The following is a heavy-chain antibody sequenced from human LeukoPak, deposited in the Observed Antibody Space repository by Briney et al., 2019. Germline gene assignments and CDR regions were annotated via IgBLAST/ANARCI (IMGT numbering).Heavy chain of an antibody. D-gene: IGHD2-15*01. Sequence: VGSLRLSCAASGFTFSSYAMSWVRQAPGKGLEWVSVISGRGGSTYYADSVKGRFTISRDNSKNTLYLQMNSLRAGDTAVYYCAKYHNCSGGGCYGYFDYWGQGILVTVSS. CDR3: AKYHNCSGGGCYGYFDY. V-gene: IGHV3-23*01. CDR2: ISGRGGST. J-gene: IGHJ4*02. CDR1: GFTFSSYA.